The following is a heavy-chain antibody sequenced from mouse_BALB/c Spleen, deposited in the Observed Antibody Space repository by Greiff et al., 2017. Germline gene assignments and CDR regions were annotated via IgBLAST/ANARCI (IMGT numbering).Heavy chain of an antibody. Sequence: EVQGVESGGGLVQPGGSRKLSCAASGFTFSSFGMHWVRQAPEKGLEWVAYISSGSSTIYYADTVKGRFTISRDNPKNTLFLQMTSLRSEDTAMYYCATTTVVRDYYAMDYWGQGTSVTVSS. V-gene: IGHV5-17*02. D-gene: IGHD1-1*01. CDR1: GFTFSSFG. CDR2: ISSGSSTI. CDR3: ATTTVVRDYYAMDY. J-gene: IGHJ4*01.